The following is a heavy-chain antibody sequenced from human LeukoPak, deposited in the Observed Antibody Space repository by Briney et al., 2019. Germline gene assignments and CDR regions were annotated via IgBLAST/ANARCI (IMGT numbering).Heavy chain of an antibody. CDR2: TYYSGST. Sequence: SETLSLTCTVSGGSISSYYWTWIRQPPGKGLEWIGYTYYSGSTNYNPSLKSRVTISVDTSKNQFSLKLSSVTAADTAVYYCARSPPPYYYGSGSSVNYFDYWGQGTLVTVSS. CDR1: GGSISSYY. V-gene: IGHV4-59*01. CDR3: ARSPPPYYYGSGSSVNYFDY. J-gene: IGHJ4*02. D-gene: IGHD3-10*01.